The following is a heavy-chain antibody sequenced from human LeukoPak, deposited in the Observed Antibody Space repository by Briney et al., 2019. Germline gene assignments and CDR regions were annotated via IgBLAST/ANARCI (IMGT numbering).Heavy chain of an antibody. V-gene: IGHV3-48*03. Sequence: GGSLRLSCAASGFTFSSYEMNWVRQAPGKRPEWVSYISNSGSILYYADSVRGRFTISRDNSKNTLYLQMNSLRAEDTAVYYCANDPSLFPLGAFDIWGQGTMVTVSS. CDR1: GFTFSSYE. J-gene: IGHJ3*02. CDR3: ANDPSLFPLGAFDI. CDR2: ISNSGSIL.